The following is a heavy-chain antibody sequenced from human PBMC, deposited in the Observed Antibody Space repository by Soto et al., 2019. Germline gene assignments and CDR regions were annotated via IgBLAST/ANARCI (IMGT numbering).Heavy chain of an antibody. CDR1: GGTFSSYA. Sequence: QVQLVQSGAEVKKPGSSVKVSCKASGGTFSSYAISWVRQAPGQGLEWMGGIIPISGTANYAQKFQGSVTFTAEESTSTAYMEVSSVRSEDTAVYYCARAQGSSTSLEIYYYYYYGMDVWGQGTTVTVSS. J-gene: IGHJ6*02. CDR2: IIPISGTA. CDR3: ARAQGSSTSLEIYYYYYYGMDV. D-gene: IGHD2-2*01. V-gene: IGHV1-69*01.